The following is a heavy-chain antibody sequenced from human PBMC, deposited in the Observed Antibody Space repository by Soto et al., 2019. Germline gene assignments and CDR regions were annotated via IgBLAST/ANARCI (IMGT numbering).Heavy chain of an antibody. Sequence: GGSLRLSCAASGFTFSSYGMHWVRQAPGKGLEWVAVIWYDGSNKYYADSVKDRFTISRDNSKNTLYLKMNSLRAEDTAVYYCARSRVLEWLFNPHPRHHGMDVWGQGTTVTVSS. CDR2: IWYDGSNK. CDR3: ARSRVLEWLFNPHPRHHGMDV. D-gene: IGHD3-3*01. CDR1: GFTFSSYG. J-gene: IGHJ6*02. V-gene: IGHV3-33*01.